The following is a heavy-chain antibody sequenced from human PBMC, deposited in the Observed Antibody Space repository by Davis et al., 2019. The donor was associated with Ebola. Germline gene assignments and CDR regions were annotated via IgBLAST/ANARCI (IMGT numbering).Heavy chain of an antibody. CDR3: ARYPPLRFLEWLPKRYGMDV. V-gene: IGHV4-34*01. D-gene: IGHD3-3*01. CDR1: GGSFSGYY. CDR2: INHSGST. J-gene: IGHJ6*04. Sequence: MPSETLSLTCAVYGGSFSGYYWSWIRQPPGKGREWIGEINHSGSTNYNPSLNSRVTISVETSKNQFSLKLSSVTAADTAVYYCARYPPLRFLEWLPKRYGMDVWGKGTTVTVSS.